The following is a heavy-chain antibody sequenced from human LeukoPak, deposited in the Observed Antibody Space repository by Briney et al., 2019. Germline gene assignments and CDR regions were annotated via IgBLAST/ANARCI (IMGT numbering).Heavy chain of an antibody. Sequence: SGTLSLICGVSGGSISSANWWTWVRQPPGKGLEWIGEVHLDGRTNYNPSLESRLTMSVDLSENHISLKLTSVTAADTAVYYCAREGGFYRPLDYSGQGTLVTVSS. J-gene: IGHJ4*02. CDR2: VHLDGRT. V-gene: IGHV4-4*02. CDR1: GGSISSANW. D-gene: IGHD3-3*01. CDR3: AREGGFYRPLDY.